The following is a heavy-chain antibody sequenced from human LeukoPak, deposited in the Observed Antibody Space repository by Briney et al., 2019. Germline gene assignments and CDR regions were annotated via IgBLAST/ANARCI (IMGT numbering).Heavy chain of an antibody. CDR1: GYTLTELS. Sequence: ASVKVSCKVSGYTLTELSMHWVRQAPGQGLEWMGRINPNSGGTNYAQKFQGRVTVTRDTSISTAYMELSRLRSDDTAVYYCARGYCSTTSCYISDPWGQGTLVTVSS. CDR3: ARGYCSTTSCYISDP. J-gene: IGHJ5*02. V-gene: IGHV1-2*06. CDR2: INPNSGGT. D-gene: IGHD2-2*02.